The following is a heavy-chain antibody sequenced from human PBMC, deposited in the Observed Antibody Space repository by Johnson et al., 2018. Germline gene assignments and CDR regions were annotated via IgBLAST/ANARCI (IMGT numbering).Heavy chain of an antibody. CDR2: ISYDGSNK. CDR1: GFTFSSYD. V-gene: IGHV3-30*18. D-gene: IGHD5-18*01. J-gene: IGHJ3*01. CDR3: AKRGSPQLWFLEYVDDGRDV. Sequence: QVQLVQSGGGVVQPGKSLRLSCAASGFTFSSYDMHWVRQAPGKGLEWVAVISYDGSNKYYADSVKGRFVISRDNSKSTLYLQVNSVRAEDTALYYCAKRGSPQLWFLEYVDDGRDVWGQGTMVTVSS.